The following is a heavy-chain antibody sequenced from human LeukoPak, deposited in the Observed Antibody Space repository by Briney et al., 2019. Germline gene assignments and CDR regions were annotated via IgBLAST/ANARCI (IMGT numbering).Heavy chain of an antibody. Sequence: GGSLRLSCAASGFTFSRYWMHWVRQAPGKGLVWVSRINTDGRTITYADSVKGRFTISRDNAKNTLYLQMNSLRAEDTAVYYCVRSAFLTTEFYFDYWGHGTLVTVS. CDR1: GFTFSRYW. CDR3: VRSAFLTTEFYFDY. CDR2: INTDGRTI. D-gene: IGHD4/OR15-4a*01. J-gene: IGHJ4*01. V-gene: IGHV3-74*01.